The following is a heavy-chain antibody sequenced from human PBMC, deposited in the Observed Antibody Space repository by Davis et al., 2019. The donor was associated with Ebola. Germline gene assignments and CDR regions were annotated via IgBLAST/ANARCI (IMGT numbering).Heavy chain of an antibody. D-gene: IGHD3-10*01. CDR2: IIPIFGTA. J-gene: IGHJ6*02. V-gene: IGHV1-69*06. CDR1: GGTFSSYA. Sequence: SVKVSCKASGGTFSSYAISWVRQAPGQGLEWMGGIIPIFGTANYAQKFQGRVTITADKSTSTAYMELSSLRSEDTAVYYCARARYYYGSGSYYNTYYYYYGMDVWGQGTTVTVSS. CDR3: ARARYYYGSGSYYNTYYYYYGMDV.